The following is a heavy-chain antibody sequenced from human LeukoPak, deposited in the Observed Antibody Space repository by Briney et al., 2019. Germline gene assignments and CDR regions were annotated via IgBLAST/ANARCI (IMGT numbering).Heavy chain of an antibody. Sequence: ASVKVSCKASGGTFSSYAISWVRQAPGQGLEWMGGIIPIFGTANYAQKFQGRVTITADESTSTAYMELSSLRSEGTAVYYCAATLRYFDWLLSLNLWGQGTLVTVSS. CDR1: GGTFSSYA. V-gene: IGHV1-69*13. J-gene: IGHJ4*02. D-gene: IGHD3-9*01. CDR3: AATLRYFDWLLSLNL. CDR2: IIPIFGTA.